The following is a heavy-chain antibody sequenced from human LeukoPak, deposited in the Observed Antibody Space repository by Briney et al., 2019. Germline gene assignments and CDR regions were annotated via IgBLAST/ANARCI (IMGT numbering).Heavy chain of an antibody. Sequence: PGGSLRLSCAASGFTFSSYGMHWVRQAPGKGLEWVAFIRYDGSNKYYADSVKGRFTISRDNSKNTLYLQMNSLRAEDTAVYYCAKGGSEYSSSWYYDYYYYMDVWGKGTTVTVSS. CDR1: GFTFSSYG. CDR2: IRYDGSNK. V-gene: IGHV3-30*02. D-gene: IGHD6-13*01. J-gene: IGHJ6*03. CDR3: AKGGSEYSSSWYYDYYYYMDV.